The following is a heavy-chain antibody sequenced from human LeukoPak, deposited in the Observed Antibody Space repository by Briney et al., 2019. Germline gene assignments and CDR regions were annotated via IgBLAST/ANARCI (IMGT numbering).Heavy chain of an antibody. J-gene: IGHJ4*02. V-gene: IGHV7-4-1*02. CDR1: GYTFTTQA. CDR2: IHTNTGNP. Sequence: ASVKVSCKASGYTFTTQAMNWVRQAPGQQGLEWMGWIHTNTGNPTYAQDFTGRFLFSLDTSVNTAYLHNSGLKVEDTGLYYCTIGSYWGQGTLVTVSS. CDR3: TIGSY. D-gene: IGHD1-26*01.